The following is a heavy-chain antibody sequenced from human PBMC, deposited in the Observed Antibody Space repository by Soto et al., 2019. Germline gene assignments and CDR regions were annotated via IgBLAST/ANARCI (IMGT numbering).Heavy chain of an antibody. CDR2: IIPILDTT. Sequence: QVQVVQSGAEVKKPGSSVRVSCKASGGTSSSYAITWMRQAPGQGLEWMGGIIPILDTTEYAQKFQGRVTFTADESTSTVYMELSRLTSEETVVYYCASGGTTVTRRFAFWGQGTLVTVPS. V-gene: IGHV1-69*01. CDR1: GGTSSSYA. J-gene: IGHJ4*02. D-gene: IGHD4-4*01. CDR3: ASGGTTVTRRFAF.